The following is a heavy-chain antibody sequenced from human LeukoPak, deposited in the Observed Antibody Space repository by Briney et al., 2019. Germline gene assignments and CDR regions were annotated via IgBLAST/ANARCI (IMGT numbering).Heavy chain of an antibody. CDR3: ARDDYGGNSVLWVYYGMDV. V-gene: IGHV3-53*01. D-gene: IGHD4-23*01. CDR1: GFTVSSNY. J-gene: IGHJ6*02. CDR2: ISVGGNT. Sequence: GGSLRLSCAASGFTVSSNYMSWIRQAPGKGLEWVSAISVGGNTYYADSVKGRFTISRDNSKNTLYLQMNSLRAEDTAVYFCARDDYGGNSVLWVYYGMDVWGQGTTVTVSS.